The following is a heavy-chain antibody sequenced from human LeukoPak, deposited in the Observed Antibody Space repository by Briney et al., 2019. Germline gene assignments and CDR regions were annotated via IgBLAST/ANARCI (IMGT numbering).Heavy chain of an antibody. CDR2: IYTTGST. J-gene: IGHJ4*02. CDR3: ARGSYSGSYGSPFDH. V-gene: IGHV4-61*02. CDR1: GGSISSGRYY. D-gene: IGHD1-26*01. Sequence: SETLSLTCTVSGGSISSGRYYWSWIRQPSGKGLERIGRIYTTGSTNYNPSRKSRVTIFLDTSKNQLSLKLSSVTAADTAVYHCARGSYSGSYGSPFDHWGQGTLVTVSS.